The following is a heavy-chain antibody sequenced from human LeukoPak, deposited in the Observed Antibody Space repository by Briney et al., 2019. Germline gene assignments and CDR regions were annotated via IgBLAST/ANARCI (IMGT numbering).Heavy chain of an antibody. D-gene: IGHD6-19*01. CDR1: GGSFSGYY. Sequence: PSETLSLTCDVYGGSFSGYYWSWIRQPPGKGLEWIGEINHRGSTNYNPSLKSRVTISVDTSKNQFSLKLSSVTAADTAVYYCARDNAVAGSWRKGWFDPWGQGTLVTVSS. CDR2: INHRGST. CDR3: ARDNAVAGSWRKGWFDP. V-gene: IGHV4-34*01. J-gene: IGHJ5*02.